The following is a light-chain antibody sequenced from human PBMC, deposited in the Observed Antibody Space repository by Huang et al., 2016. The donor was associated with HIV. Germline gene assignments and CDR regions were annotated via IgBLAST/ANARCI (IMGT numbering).Light chain of an antibody. CDR3: QQYNNWPPWT. CDR2: GAS. J-gene: IGKJ1*01. CDR1: QPVSSN. V-gene: IGKV3-15*01. Sequence: DIVMTQSPATLSVSPVERATLSCRASQPVSSNLAWYQQKPGQAPGLLIYGASTRATVIPARFSGSGSGTEFTLTISSLQSEDFAVYFCQQYNNWPPWTFGQGTKVEIK.